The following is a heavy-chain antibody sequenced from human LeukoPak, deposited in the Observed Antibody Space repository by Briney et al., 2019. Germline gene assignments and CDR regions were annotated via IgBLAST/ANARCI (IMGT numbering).Heavy chain of an antibody. CDR3: ARVAGAAEYYFDY. V-gene: IGHV4-4*02. CDR1: GGSISSSNW. J-gene: IGHJ4*02. CDR2: IYHSGST. D-gene: IGHD6-13*01. Sequence: SGTLSLTCAVSGGSISSSNWWSWVRQPPGKGLEWIGEIYHSGSTNYNPSLKSRVTISVDKSKDQFSLKLSSVTAADTAVYYCARVAGAAEYYFDYWGQGTLVTVSS.